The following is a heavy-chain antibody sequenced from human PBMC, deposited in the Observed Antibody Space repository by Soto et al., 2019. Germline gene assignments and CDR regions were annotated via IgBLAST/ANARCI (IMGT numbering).Heavy chain of an antibody. V-gene: IGHV4-30-4*01. CDR1: GGSISSGDYY. CDR3: ARAYCGGDCYGNIDY. Sequence: QVQLQESGPGLVKPSQTLSLTCTVSGGSISSGDYYWSWIRQPPGKGLEWIGYIYYSGSTYYNPSLKSRVTISVDTSKTQFSLKLSSVTAADTAVYYCARAYCGGDCYGNIDYWGQGTLVTVSS. D-gene: IGHD2-21*02. CDR2: IYYSGST. J-gene: IGHJ4*02.